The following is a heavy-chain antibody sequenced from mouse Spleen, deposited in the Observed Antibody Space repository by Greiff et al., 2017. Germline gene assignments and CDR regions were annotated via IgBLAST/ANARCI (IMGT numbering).Heavy chain of an antibody. Sequence: VQLQQPGAELVKPGASVKMSCKASGYTFTDYNMDWVKQSHGKSLEWIGDINPNNGGTIYNQKFKGKATLTVDKSSSTAYMQLSSLTSEDSAVYYCARREGNWAWFAYWGQGTLVTVSA. CDR2: INPNNGGT. J-gene: IGHJ3*01. CDR3: ARREGNWAWFAY. V-gene: IGHV1-18*01. D-gene: IGHD4-1*01. CDR1: GYTFTDYN.